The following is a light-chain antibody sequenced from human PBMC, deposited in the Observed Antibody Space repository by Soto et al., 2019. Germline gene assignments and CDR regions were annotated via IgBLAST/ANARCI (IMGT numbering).Light chain of an antibody. Sequence: GDRVTITCRASQSISSWLAWYQQKPGKAPKLLIYETSSLESGVPSRFGGSGSGTEFTLTINSLQPDDFAIYYCQQYNSYSWTFGQGTKVDI. V-gene: IGKV1-5*03. J-gene: IGKJ1*01. CDR2: ETS. CDR3: QQYNSYSWT. CDR1: QSISSW.